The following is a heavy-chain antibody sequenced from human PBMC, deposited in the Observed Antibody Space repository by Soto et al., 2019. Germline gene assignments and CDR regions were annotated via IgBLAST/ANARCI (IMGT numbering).Heavy chain of an antibody. CDR1: GGTFSNYA. V-gene: IGHV1-69*06. CDR3: ARASNYYGSGWISHFDL. CDR2: IIPIFDTA. J-gene: IGHJ4*02. D-gene: IGHD3-10*01. Sequence: QVQLVQSGAEVKKPGSSVKVSCKTSGGTFSNYAFIWVRQATGQGLEWTGGIIPIFDTAKYSQRFLDRVTITADKSTSTVYMELRSLTAEDTAVYYCARASNYYGSGWISHFDLWGQGTQVTVTS.